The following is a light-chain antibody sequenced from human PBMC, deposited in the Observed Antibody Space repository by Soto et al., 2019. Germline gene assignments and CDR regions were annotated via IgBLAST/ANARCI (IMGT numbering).Light chain of an antibody. CDR3: RSYTGNNLYVI. CDR2: EVN. CDR1: SSDVGGYNY. Sequence: QSALTQPPSASGSPGQSGTISCTGTSSDVGGYNYVSWYQQHPAKAPRLIIYEVNKRPSGVPDRFSGSKSGDSASLTVSGLQGEDEADYGCRSYTGNNLYVIFGGGTKLTVL. V-gene: IGLV2-8*01. J-gene: IGLJ2*01.